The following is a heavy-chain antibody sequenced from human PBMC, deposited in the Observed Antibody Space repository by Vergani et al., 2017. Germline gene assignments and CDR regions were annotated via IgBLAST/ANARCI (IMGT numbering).Heavy chain of an antibody. D-gene: IGHD4-23*01. CDR2: IYSGGST. J-gene: IGHJ3*02. Sequence: VQLVESGGGVVQPGRSLRLSCAASGFTVSSNYMSWVRQAPGKGLEWVSVIYSGGSTYYADSVKGRFTISRDNSKNTLYLQMNSLRAEDTAVYYCARSTVVTRHDAFDIWGQGTMVTVSS. V-gene: IGHV3-53*01. CDR1: GFTVSSNY. CDR3: ARSTVVTRHDAFDI.